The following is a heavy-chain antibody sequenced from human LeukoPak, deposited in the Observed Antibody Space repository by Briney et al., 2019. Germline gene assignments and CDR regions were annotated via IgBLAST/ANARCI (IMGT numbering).Heavy chain of an antibody. J-gene: IGHJ4*02. CDR2: IRYDGSNK. D-gene: IGHD5-24*01. V-gene: IGHV3-30*02. CDR1: GFTFSSYG. CDR3: AKEGEMATITGDY. Sequence: GGSVRLSCAASGFTFSSYGMHWVRQAPGKGLEWVAFIRYDGSNKYYADSVKGRFTISRDNSKNTLYLQMNSLRAEDTAVYYCAKEGEMATITGDYWGQGTLVTVSS.